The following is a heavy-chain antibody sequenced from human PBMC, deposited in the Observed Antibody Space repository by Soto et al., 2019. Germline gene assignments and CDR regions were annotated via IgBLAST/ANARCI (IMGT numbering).Heavy chain of an antibody. Sequence: QVELVQSGAEVKKPGSSVKISCKASGGTFSSYAISWVRQAPEQGLEWMGGLIPIFGSANYSKKFQGRVTITAEESTSTAYMELSRLRSEDMAVYYCDDRGLRVRYFAYWGQGTLVTVSS. D-gene: IGHD4-17*01. CDR2: LIPIFGSA. J-gene: IGHJ4*02. V-gene: IGHV1-69*01. CDR1: GGTFSSYA. CDR3: DDRGLRVRYFAY.